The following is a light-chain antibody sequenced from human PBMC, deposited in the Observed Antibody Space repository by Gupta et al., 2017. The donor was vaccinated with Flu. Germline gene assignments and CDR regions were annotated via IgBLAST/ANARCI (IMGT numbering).Light chain of an antibody. V-gene: IGKV1-39*01. CDR3: QQSYSTPST. Sequence: QMKQSPCSLSASVGDGVNITCRASQSISSYLKWYQQKPGKAPKLLIYAASSLQSGVASMFSGSGSRTYFTLTISILQPEFFATYYCQQSYSTPSTFGPGTKVEIK. CDR2: AAS. CDR1: QSISSY. J-gene: IGKJ3*01.